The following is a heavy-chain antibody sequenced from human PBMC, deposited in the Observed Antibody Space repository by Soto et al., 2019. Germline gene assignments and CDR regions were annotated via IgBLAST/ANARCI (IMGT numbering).Heavy chain of an antibody. Sequence: SQTLSLTCAISGDSVSSNSAAWNWIRQYPSRGLEWLGRTYYRSKWYNDYAVSVKSRITINPDTSKNQFSLQLNSVTPEDTAVYYCARDQLKYDFWSGYYGLTHDAFDIWGQGTMVTVSS. CDR3: ARDQLKYDFWSGYYGLTHDAFDI. CDR1: GDSVSSNSAA. CDR2: TYYRSKWYN. J-gene: IGHJ3*02. V-gene: IGHV6-1*01. D-gene: IGHD3-3*01.